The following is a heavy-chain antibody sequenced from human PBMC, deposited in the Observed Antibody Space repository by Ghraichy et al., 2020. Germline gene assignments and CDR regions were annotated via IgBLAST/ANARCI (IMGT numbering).Heavy chain of an antibody. V-gene: IGHV4-59*01. J-gene: IGHJ6*03. CDR2: IYYSGST. CDR3: ARANSSSSGTYYYYYFMDV. CDR1: GGSISNYY. Sequence: SETLSLTCAVSGGSISNYYWTWIRQAPGRGLEWIGYIYYSGSTNYNPSLESRVTMSIDTSKSQFSLEVTSVTAADTAVYYCARANSSSSGTYYYYYFMDVWGRGTSVIVSS. D-gene: IGHD6-6*01.